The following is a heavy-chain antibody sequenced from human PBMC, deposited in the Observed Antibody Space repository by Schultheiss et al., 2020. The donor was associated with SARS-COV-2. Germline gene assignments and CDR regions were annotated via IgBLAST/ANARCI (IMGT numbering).Heavy chain of an antibody. CDR3: AREYSSSSFDY. V-gene: IGHV4-59*12. D-gene: IGHD6-6*01. J-gene: IGHJ4*02. CDR1: GGSISSYY. Sequence: SETLSLTCTVSGGSISSYYWSWIRQPPGKGLEWIGYIYYSGSTNYNPSLKSRVTISVDKSKNQFSLKLSSVTAADTAVYYCAREYSSSSFDYWGQGTLVTVSS. CDR2: IYYSGST.